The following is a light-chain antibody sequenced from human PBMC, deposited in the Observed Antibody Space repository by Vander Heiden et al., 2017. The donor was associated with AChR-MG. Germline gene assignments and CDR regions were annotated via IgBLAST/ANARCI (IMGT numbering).Light chain of an antibody. CDR3: SAFTGTSTPSVL. Sequence: QSTLTQPPSVFGSLGPSVTLTCTGTSSDMSTYNCVSWYQRPTGTAPRPIIVEVNNRPSALPDRFFGSKSDNTASLVITGLQAEDEADDFYSAFTGTSTPSVLFGGGTKVTVL. CDR1: SSDMSTYNC. CDR2: EVN. J-gene: IGLJ3*02. V-gene: IGLV2-18*02.